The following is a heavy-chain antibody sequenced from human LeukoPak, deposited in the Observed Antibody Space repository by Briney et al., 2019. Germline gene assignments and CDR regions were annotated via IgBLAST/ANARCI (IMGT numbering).Heavy chain of an antibody. CDR3: TRAGQWLGGFDP. V-gene: IGHV3-53*01. Sequence: GGSLRLSCAASGLTVSSNYMTWVRQAPGKGLEWVSIIHTNGNTYYADSVKGRFTISRDNSKNTLYLQMSSLRTEDTAVYYCTRAGQWLGGFDPWGQGTLVTVSS. CDR2: IHTNGNT. D-gene: IGHD6-19*01. J-gene: IGHJ5*02. CDR1: GLTVSSNY.